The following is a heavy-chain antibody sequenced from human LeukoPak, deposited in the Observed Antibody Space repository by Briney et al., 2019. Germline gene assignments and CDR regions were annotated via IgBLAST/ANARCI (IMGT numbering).Heavy chain of an antibody. CDR1: GGSFSGYY. CDR2: INHSGST. Sequence: PSETLSLTCAVYGGSFSGYYWSWIRQPPGKGLEWIREINHSGSTNYNPSLKSRVTISVDTSKNQFSLRLSSVTAADTAVYYCASGAAGYFDYWGQGTLVTVSS. D-gene: IGHD6-13*01. J-gene: IGHJ4*02. V-gene: IGHV4-34*01. CDR3: ASGAAGYFDY.